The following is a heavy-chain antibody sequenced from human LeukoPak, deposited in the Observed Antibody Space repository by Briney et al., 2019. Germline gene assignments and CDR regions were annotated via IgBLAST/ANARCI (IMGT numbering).Heavy chain of an antibody. CDR2: IDPSDSYT. CDR3: ARRNSSSWSALDV. V-gene: IGHV5-10-1*01. D-gene: IGHD6-13*01. Sequence: EFLKIPLKGSGIRFTRYRISRVRQIAGKGLELVERIDPSDSYTNYSPSFQGHVTISADKSISTAYLQWSSLRASDTAMYYCARRNSSSWSALDVWGQGTTVTVSS. J-gene: IGHJ6*02. CDR1: GIRFTRYR.